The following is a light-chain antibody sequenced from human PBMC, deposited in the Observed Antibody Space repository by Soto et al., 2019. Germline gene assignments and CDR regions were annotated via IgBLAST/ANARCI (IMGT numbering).Light chain of an antibody. CDR1: HSVSST. Sequence: EIVMTQSVATLSVSPGERATLSCRASHSVSSTLAWYQQNPGQAPTLLFYGASSIATCIPARFSGSGSGTEFTLTITSLQSEDFAVYSCQQYNNWPRTLGQGTKV. CDR3: QQYNNWPRT. J-gene: IGKJ1*01. CDR2: GAS. V-gene: IGKV3-15*01.